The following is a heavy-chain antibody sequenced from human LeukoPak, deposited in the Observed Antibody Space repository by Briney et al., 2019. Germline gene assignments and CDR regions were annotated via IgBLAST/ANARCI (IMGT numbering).Heavy chain of an antibody. CDR1: GRSISSGDYY. Sequence: PSQSLSLTCTLSGRSISSGDYYWSWLRQPPGKGLEGIGYIYYSGSTYYNPSLKSRVTISVDTSKNQFSLKLSSVTAAESGVYCCASVRIYTTSFGVGPEYFQLWGQGTPVTVSS. J-gene: IGHJ1*01. V-gene: IGHV4-30-4*08. CDR3: ASVRIYTTSFGVGPEYFQL. D-gene: IGHD3-3*01. CDR2: IYYSGST.